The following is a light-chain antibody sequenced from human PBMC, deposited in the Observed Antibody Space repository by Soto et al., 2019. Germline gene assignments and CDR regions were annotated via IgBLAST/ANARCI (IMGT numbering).Light chain of an antibody. V-gene: IGKV1-5*03. Sequence: DIQMTQSPSTLSASVGDRVTITCRASQSFSTWLAWYQQKPGKAPNPLIYKTSILESGAPSTFSGSGSGTEFTLTIRSLQPDDFATYYCQQYNSNPLTFGGGTKVEIK. CDR3: QQYNSNPLT. J-gene: IGKJ4*01. CDR2: KTS. CDR1: QSFSTW.